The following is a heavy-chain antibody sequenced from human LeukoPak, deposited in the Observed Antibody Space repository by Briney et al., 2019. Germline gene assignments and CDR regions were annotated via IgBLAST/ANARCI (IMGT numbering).Heavy chain of an antibody. D-gene: IGHD1-26*01. CDR2: IYYSGST. CDR3: ARGKVGATGVGFDY. CDR1: GGSISSGDYY. V-gene: IGHV4-30-4*08. Sequence: SETLSLTCTVSGGSISSGDYYWSWIRQPPGKGLEWIGYIYYSGSTYYNPSLKSRVTISVDTSKNQFSLKLSSVSAADTAVYYCARGKVGATGVGFDYWGQGTLVTVSS. J-gene: IGHJ4*02.